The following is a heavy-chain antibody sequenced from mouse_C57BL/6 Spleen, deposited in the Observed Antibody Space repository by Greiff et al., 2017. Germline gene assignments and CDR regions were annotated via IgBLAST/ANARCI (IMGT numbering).Heavy chain of an antibody. D-gene: IGHD1-1*02. Sequence: QVQLQQPGAELVKPGASVKLSCKASGYTFTSYWMHWVKQRPGQGLEWIGMIHPNSGSTNYNEKFKSKATLTVDKSSSTAYMPLSSLTSEDSAVYYCARGVGPYYFDYWGQGTTLTVSS. J-gene: IGHJ2*01. CDR1: GYTFTSYW. CDR2: IHPNSGST. CDR3: ARGVGPYYFDY. V-gene: IGHV1-64*01.